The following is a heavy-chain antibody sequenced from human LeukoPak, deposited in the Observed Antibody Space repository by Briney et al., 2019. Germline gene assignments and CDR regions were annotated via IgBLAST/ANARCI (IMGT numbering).Heavy chain of an antibody. J-gene: IGHJ3*01. Sequence: PGGSLRLSCAASGFAVTSNYFSWVRQAPGKGPEWVSIMYPNGRTYYRDSVKGRFTISRDNSKNTLYLQMNSLRAEDTGVYYCVRRQAFDLWGQGTMVTVSS. CDR3: VRRQAFDL. CDR1: GFAVTSNY. V-gene: IGHV3-53*01. CDR2: MYPNGRT.